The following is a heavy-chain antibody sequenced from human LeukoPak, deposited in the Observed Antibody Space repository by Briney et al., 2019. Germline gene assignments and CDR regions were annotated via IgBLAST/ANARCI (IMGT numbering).Heavy chain of an antibody. CDR3: ARVMVRGVITLGY. J-gene: IGHJ4*02. CDR2: MNPNSGNT. Sequence: ASVKVSCKASGYTFTSYGISWVRQATGQGLEWMGWMNPNSGNTGYAQKFQGRVTMTRNTSISTAYMELSSLRSEDTAVYYCARVMVRGVITLGYWGQGTLVTVSS. V-gene: IGHV1-8*02. CDR1: GYTFTSYG. D-gene: IGHD3-10*01.